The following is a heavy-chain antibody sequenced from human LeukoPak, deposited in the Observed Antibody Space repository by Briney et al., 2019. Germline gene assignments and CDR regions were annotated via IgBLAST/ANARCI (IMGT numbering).Heavy chain of an antibody. V-gene: IGHV5-10-1*01. D-gene: IGHD2-21*02. CDR1: GYRFTSYL. CDR2: FELKYSYT. J-gene: IGHJ3*02. Sequence: GEALKISFKCSGYRFTSYLMSWVRQMPGKGLELQGGFELKYSYTNYSPSFQGHVTISAAKSISTAYLQWSRLKASDTAMYYCARRALPPAYCGGDCFDAFDIWGQGTMVTVSS. CDR3: ARRALPPAYCGGDCFDAFDI.